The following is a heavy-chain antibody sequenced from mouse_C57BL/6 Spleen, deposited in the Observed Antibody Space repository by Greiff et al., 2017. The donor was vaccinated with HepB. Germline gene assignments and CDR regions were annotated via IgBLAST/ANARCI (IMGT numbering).Heavy chain of an antibody. Sequence: EVQLQQSGPELVKPGDSVKISCKASGYSFTGYFMNWVMQSHGKSLEWIGRINPYNGDTFYNQKFKGKATLTVDKSSRTAHMELRSLTSEDSAVYYCAGSYLYYCAMDDWGQGTSVTVSS. D-gene: IGHD5-1*01. CDR3: AGSYLYYCAMDD. CDR1: GYSFTGYF. CDR2: INPYNGDT. J-gene: IGHJ4*01. V-gene: IGHV1-20*01.